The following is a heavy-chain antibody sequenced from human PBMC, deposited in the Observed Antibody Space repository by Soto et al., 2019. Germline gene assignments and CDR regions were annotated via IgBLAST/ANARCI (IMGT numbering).Heavy chain of an antibody. CDR2: TRNIANGYST. D-gene: IGHD3-10*01. CDR1: GFIFSDHY. V-gene: IGHV3-72*01. Sequence: GGSLRLSCATSGFIFSDHYMDWVRQAPGKGLEWVGRTRNIANGYSTEYAASVKDRFITSRDASKNSLYLQMNSLKTEDTAVYYCARSGGSGSYTFDYWGQGILVTVSS. J-gene: IGHJ4*02. CDR3: ARSGGSGSYTFDY.